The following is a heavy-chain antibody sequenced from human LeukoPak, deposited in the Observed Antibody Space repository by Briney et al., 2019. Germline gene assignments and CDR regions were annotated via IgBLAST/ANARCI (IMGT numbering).Heavy chain of an antibody. D-gene: IGHD2-2*01. Sequence: GGSLRLSCAASGFTLSNYYMHWVRQPPGKGLVWVSRLINHDTTATYADSVKGRFTISRDNAKNTLYLQMNSLRADDTAVYYCARVGCSNPSCLADWGQGTLVTVSS. CDR1: GFTLSNYY. CDR3: ARVGCSNPSCLAD. V-gene: IGHV3-74*01. J-gene: IGHJ4*02. CDR2: LINHDTTA.